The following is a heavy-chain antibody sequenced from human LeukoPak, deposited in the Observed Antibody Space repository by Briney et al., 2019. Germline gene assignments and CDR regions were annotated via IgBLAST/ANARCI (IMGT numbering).Heavy chain of an antibody. CDR1: GFTVSSNY. CDR3: ARKGEQFDAFDI. Sequence: PGGSLRLSCAASGFTVSSNYMSWVRQAPGKGLEWVAVISYDGSNKYYADSVKGRFTISRDNSKNTLYLQMNSLRAEDTAVYYCARKGEQFDAFDIWGQGSMVTVSS. D-gene: IGHD3-16*01. V-gene: IGHV3-30*03. J-gene: IGHJ3*02. CDR2: ISYDGSNK.